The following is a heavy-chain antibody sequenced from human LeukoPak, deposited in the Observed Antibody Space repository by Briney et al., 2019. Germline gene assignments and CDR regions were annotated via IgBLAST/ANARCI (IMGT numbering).Heavy chain of an antibody. V-gene: IGHV3-23*01. D-gene: IGHD3-10*01. CDR2: ISGSGGGT. CDR3: AKPPDYYGSGSSFYIDC. J-gene: IGHJ4*02. Sequence: GGSLRLSCAASGFTFSSYAMSWVRQAPGKGLEWVSAISGSGGGTYYANSVKGRFTTSRDNSRDTLYLQMNSLRAEDTALYFCAKPPDYYGSGSSFYIDCWGQGTLVSVSS. CDR1: GFTFSSYA.